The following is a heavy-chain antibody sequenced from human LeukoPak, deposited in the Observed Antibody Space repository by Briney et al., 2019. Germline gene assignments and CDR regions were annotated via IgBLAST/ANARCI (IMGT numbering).Heavy chain of an antibody. CDR1: GGTFSSYA. J-gene: IGHJ4*02. V-gene: IGHV1-69*06. CDR3: ARGPFVGAPDY. CDR2: IIPIFGTA. Sequence: GASVKVSCKASGGTFSSYAISWVRQAPGQGLEWMGGIIPIFGTANYAQKFQGRVTITADKSTSTAYMELSSLRSEDTAVYYCARGPFVGAPDYWGQGTLVTVSS.